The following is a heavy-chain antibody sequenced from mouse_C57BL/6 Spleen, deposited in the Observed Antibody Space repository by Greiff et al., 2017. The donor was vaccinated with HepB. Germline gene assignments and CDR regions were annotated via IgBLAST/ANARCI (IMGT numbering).Heavy chain of an antibody. CDR3: ARRASTGYFDY. CDR1: GFTFSDYG. J-gene: IGHJ2*01. V-gene: IGHV5-17*01. Sequence: DVMLVESGGGLVKPGGSLKLSCAASGFTFSDYGMHWVRQAPEKGLEWVAYSSSGSSTIYYADTVKGRLTISRDNAKNTLFLQMTSLRSEDTAMYYCARRASTGYFDYWGQGTTLTVSS. D-gene: IGHD4-1*02. CDR2: SSSGSSTI.